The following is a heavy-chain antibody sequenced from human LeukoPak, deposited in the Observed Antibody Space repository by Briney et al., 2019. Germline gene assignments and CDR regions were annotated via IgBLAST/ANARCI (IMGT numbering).Heavy chain of an antibody. CDR2: IIPIFGTA. J-gene: IGHJ4*02. D-gene: IGHD5-18*01. CDR3: ARDQGYRYGYGDFDY. V-gene: IGHV1-69*13. CDR1: GGTFRSYA. Sequence: SVKVSCKASGGTFRSYAISWVRQAPGQGLEWMGGIIPIFGTANYAQKFQGRVTITADESTSTAYMELSSLRSEDTSVYYCARDQGYRYGYGDFDYWGQGTLVTVSS.